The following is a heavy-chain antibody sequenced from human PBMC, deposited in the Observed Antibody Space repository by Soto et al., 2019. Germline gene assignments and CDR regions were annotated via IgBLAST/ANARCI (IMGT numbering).Heavy chain of an antibody. Sequence: EVQLVESGGGLVQPGGSLRLSCVVSGITFSTYRMHWVRQAPGKGLVWVSHIKSDGTVTHYTDSVRGRFIISRDNAKNTLFLQINSLRAGDTAVYYCARENYDFWSGYYLDYWGQGTLVTVSS. CDR3: ARENYDFWSGYYLDY. CDR1: GITFSTYR. D-gene: IGHD3-3*01. J-gene: IGHJ4*02. CDR2: IKSDGTVT. V-gene: IGHV3-74*01.